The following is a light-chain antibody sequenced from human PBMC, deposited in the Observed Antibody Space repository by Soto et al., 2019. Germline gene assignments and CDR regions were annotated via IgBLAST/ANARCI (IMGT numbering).Light chain of an antibody. CDR2: DVI. V-gene: IGLV2-14*03. CDR3: NSYTSSSTLVV. J-gene: IGLJ2*01. Sequence: QSVLTQPASVSGSPGQSITISCTGTSSDVGSYNSVSWYQQYPGNAPKLLIFDVINRPSGVSDRFSGSKSGNTASLTISGLQAEDEADYYCNSYTSSSTLVVFGGGTKVTVL. CDR1: SSDVGSYNS.